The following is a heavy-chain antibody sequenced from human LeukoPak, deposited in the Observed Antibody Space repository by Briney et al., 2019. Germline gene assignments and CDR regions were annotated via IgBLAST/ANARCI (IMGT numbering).Heavy chain of an antibody. CDR2: ISYDGSNK. CDR3: ARDPYYYDSSGLDY. D-gene: IGHD3-22*01. CDR1: GFTFSSYA. Sequence: GGSLRLSCAASGFTFSSYAMHWVRQAPGRGLEWVAVISYDGSNKYYADSVKGRFTISRDNSKNTLYLQMNSLRAEDTAVYYCARDPYYYDSSGLDYWGQGTLVTVSS. V-gene: IGHV3-30*04. J-gene: IGHJ4*02.